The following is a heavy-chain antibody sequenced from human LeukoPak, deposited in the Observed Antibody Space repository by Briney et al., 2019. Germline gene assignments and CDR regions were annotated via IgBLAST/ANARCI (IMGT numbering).Heavy chain of an antibody. CDR3: ARGRLGYYGSGSYHKGFDP. Sequence: SETLSLTCAVYGESFSGYYWSWIRQPPGKGLEWIGEINHSGSTNYNPSLKSRVTISVDTSKNQFSLKLSSVTAADTAVYYCARGRLGYYGSGSYHKGFDPWGQGTLVTVSS. CDR1: GESFSGYY. V-gene: IGHV4-34*01. D-gene: IGHD3-10*01. CDR2: INHSGST. J-gene: IGHJ5*02.